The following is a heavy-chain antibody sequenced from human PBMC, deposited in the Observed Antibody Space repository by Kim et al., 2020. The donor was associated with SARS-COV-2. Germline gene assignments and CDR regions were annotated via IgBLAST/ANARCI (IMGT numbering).Heavy chain of an antibody. Sequence: GGSLRLSCAASGFTFSSYAMSWVRQAPGKGLEWVSAISGSGGSTYYADSVKGRFTISRDNSKNTLYLQMNSLRAEDTAVYYCAKGKYYYDSKYGMDVWGQGTTVTVSS. J-gene: IGHJ6*02. CDR2: ISGSGGST. CDR1: GFTFSSYA. CDR3: AKGKYYYDSKYGMDV. D-gene: IGHD3-22*01. V-gene: IGHV3-23*01.